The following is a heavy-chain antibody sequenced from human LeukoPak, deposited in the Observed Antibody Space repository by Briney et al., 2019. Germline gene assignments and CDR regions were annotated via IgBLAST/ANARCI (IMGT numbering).Heavy chain of an antibody. CDR2: ISSGSSTI. J-gene: IGHJ6*02. Sequence: GGSLRLSRAASGFTFRSYSMNWVRQAPGKGLEWVSYISSGSSTIYYADSVKGRLTISRDNAKDSLYLQMNSLRDEDTAVYYCARAHFGLDVWGQGTTVTVSS. CDR1: GFTFRSYS. D-gene: IGHD3-3*02. CDR3: ARAHFGLDV. V-gene: IGHV3-48*02.